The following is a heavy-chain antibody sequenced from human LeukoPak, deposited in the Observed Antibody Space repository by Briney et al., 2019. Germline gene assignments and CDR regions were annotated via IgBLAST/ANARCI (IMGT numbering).Heavy chain of an antibody. J-gene: IGHJ4*02. D-gene: IGHD3-10*01. V-gene: IGHV3-11*04. CDR3: ARDFYLNY. CDR1: GFTFSDYF. Sequence: GGSLRLSCVASGFTFSDYFMSWIRQAPGKGLEWLSFINSAGDNIYYADSVKGRFTISRDNAKNSLYLQMNSLRAEDTAVYYCARDFYLNYWGQGTLVTVSS. CDR2: INSAGDNI.